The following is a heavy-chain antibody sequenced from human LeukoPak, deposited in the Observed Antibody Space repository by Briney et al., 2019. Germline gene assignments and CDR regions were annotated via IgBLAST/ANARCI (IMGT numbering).Heavy chain of an antibody. V-gene: IGHV4-38-2*02. D-gene: IGHD6-6*01. CDR2: IYHSGNT. J-gene: IGHJ6*03. CDR3: ARGRWWFAGRPPHYMDF. CDR1: GYSISSGYY. Sequence: SETLSLTCTVSGYSISSGYYWGWIRQPPGKGLEWIGSIYHSGNTYYNPSLKSRVTISVDTSKNQFSLKLSSVTAADTAVYYCARGRWWFAGRPPHYMDFWGKGTTVTVSS.